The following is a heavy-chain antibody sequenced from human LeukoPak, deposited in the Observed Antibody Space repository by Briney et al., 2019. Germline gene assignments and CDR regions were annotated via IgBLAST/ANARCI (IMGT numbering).Heavy chain of an antibody. CDR1: GFTFSSYA. Sequence: GGSLRLSCAASGFTFSSYAMSWVRQAPGKGLEWVSAISGSGGSTYYADSVKGRFTISRDNSKNTLYLQMNSLRAEDTAVYYCAKKIEDILVVVAASGFDYWGQGTLVTVSS. D-gene: IGHD2-15*01. CDR3: AKKIEDILVVVAASGFDY. J-gene: IGHJ4*02. V-gene: IGHV3-23*01. CDR2: ISGSGGST.